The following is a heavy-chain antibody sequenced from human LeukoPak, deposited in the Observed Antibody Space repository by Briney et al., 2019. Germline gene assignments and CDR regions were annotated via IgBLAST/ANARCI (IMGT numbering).Heavy chain of an antibody. V-gene: IGHV4-61*02. J-gene: IGHJ4*02. Sequence: PSETLSPTCTVSGGSIGSGNNYWTWIRQPAGKGLEWIGRVYSSGSTNYNPSLESRVAIPLDTSKNHFSLNMRSVTAEDTAVYYCARAQRQQWLVPDYWGQGTLVTVSS. CDR2: VYSSGST. CDR1: GGSIGSGNNY. CDR3: ARAQRQQWLVPDY. D-gene: IGHD6-19*01.